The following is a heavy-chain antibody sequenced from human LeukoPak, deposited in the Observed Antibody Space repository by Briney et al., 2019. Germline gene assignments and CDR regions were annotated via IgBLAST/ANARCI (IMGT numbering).Heavy chain of an antibody. V-gene: IGHV4-59*01. CDR3: ARGVTSPLDAFDI. D-gene: IGHD1-26*01. CDR2: LYNSGST. J-gene: IGHJ3*02. Sequence: SETLSLTCTVSGGSISTYYWNWMRQPPGKGLEWIGYLYNSGSTNYNPSLKSRLTISVGMSKNQLSLKLSSVTAADTAVYYCARGVTSPLDAFDIWGQGTMVTVSS. CDR1: GGSISTYY.